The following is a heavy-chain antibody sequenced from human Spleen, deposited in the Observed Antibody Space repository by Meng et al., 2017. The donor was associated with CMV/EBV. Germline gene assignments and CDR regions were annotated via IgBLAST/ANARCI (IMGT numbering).Heavy chain of an antibody. CDR1: GFTFSSYG. J-gene: IGHJ6*02. Sequence: GGSLRLSCAAPGFTFSSYGMHWVRQAPGKGLEWVAFIRYDGSNKYYADSVKGRFTISRDNFKNTLYLQMNSLRAEDTAVYYCAKESEIAARLNYYGMDVWGQGTTVTVSS. CDR3: AKESEIAARLNYYGMDV. CDR2: IRYDGSNK. D-gene: IGHD6-6*01. V-gene: IGHV3-30*02.